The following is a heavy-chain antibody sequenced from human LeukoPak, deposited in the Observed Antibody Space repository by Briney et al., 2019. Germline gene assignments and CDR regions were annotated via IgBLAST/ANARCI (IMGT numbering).Heavy chain of an antibody. CDR2: IYYSGTT. CDR1: GGSISSSY. J-gene: IGHJ4*02. V-gene: IGHV4-59*01. Sequence: SETLSLTCTVSGGSISSSYWSWIRRPPGKGLEWIGYIYYSGTTNYNPSLESRVTISVDTSKNQFSLRLGSVTAADTAVYYCASLSDSSGYYFGYWGQGMLVTVSS. CDR3: ASLSDSSGYYFGY. D-gene: IGHD3-22*01.